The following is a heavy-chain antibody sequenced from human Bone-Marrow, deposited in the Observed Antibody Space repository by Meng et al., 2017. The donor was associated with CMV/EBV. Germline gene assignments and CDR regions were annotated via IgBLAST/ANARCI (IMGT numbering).Heavy chain of an antibody. CDR2: IIPNGGGT. D-gene: IGHD3-16*01. J-gene: IGHJ4*02. V-gene: IGHV1-2*02. Sequence: ASVKVSCKASGYTFTGYYMHWVRQAPGQGLEWMGWIIPNGGGTNYAQKFQGRVTMTRDTSITTAYMELNSLRSDDTAVYSCAKDRGTFTSDYWGQGTLVTVSS. CDR1: GYTFTGYY. CDR3: AKDRGTFTSDY.